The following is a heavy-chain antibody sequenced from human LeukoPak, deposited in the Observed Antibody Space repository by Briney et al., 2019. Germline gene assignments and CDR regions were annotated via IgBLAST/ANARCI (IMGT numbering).Heavy chain of an antibody. CDR1: GYTFTGYY. Sequence: ASVKVSCKASGYTFTGYYMHWVRQAPGQGLEWMGWINPNSGGTNYAQKFQGRVTMTRDTSISTAYMELSRLRSDDTAVYCCARSARAYCGGDCYPTIDYWGQGTLVTVSS. V-gene: IGHV1-2*02. J-gene: IGHJ4*02. CDR3: ARSARAYCGGDCYPTIDY. D-gene: IGHD2-21*02. CDR2: INPNSGGT.